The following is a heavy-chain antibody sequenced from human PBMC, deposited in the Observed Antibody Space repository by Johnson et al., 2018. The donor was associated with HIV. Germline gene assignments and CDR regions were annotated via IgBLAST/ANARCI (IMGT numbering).Heavy chain of an antibody. J-gene: IGHJ3*02. V-gene: IGHV3-30*04. D-gene: IGHD2-21*02. CDR3: ARDLLIAYCDGDCWDAFDI. Sequence: VQLVESGGGVVQPGRSLRLSCAASGFTFSSYAMHWVRQAPGKGLELVAVISYDGSNKYYADSVKGRFTISRDSSKNTLYLQMNSLRAEDTAVYYCARDLLIAYCDGDCWDAFDIWGQGTMVTVSS. CDR1: GFTFSSYA. CDR2: ISYDGSNK.